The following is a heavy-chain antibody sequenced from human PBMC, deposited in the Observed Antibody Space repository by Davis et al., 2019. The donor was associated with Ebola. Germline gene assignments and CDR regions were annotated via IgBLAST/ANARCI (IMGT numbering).Heavy chain of an antibody. CDR3: AKDPGSSVHMDGMDV. CDR2: ISSSSSYI. CDR1: GFTFSSYS. Sequence: GESLKISCAASGFTFSSYSMNWVRQAPGKGLEWVSSISSSSSYIYYADSVKGRFTISRDNAKNTLYLQMNSLRAEDTAVYYCAKDPGSSVHMDGMDVWGQGTTVTVSS. J-gene: IGHJ6*02. V-gene: IGHV3-21*01. D-gene: IGHD6-6*01.